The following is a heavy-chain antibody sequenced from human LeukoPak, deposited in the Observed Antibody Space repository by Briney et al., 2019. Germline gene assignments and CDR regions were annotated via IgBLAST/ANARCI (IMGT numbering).Heavy chain of an antibody. CDR2: INHSGST. V-gene: IGHV4-34*01. Sequence: PSETLSLTCAVYGGSFSNYYWSWIRQPPGKGLEWIGEINHSGSTSYNPSLKSRVTMSVDTSKNQFSLKLSSVTAADTAVYYCATHSGSYYTDYYFDYWGQGTLVTVSS. D-gene: IGHD1-26*01. CDR3: ATHSGSYYTDYYFDY. J-gene: IGHJ4*02. CDR1: GGSFSNYY.